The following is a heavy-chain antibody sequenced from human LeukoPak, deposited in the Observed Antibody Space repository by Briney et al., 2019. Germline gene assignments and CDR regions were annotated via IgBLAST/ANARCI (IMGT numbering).Heavy chain of an antibody. V-gene: IGHV1-2*02. J-gene: IGHJ4*02. CDR2: INPNIGAT. Sequence: ASVRVSSKASGYTFTVYFMHWVRQAPGQGLEWIGWINPNIGATKYARKFQGRVTMTRDTSISTAYMEVSRLRSDDTAVYYCARGQLTDDLDYWGQGTLVTVSS. CDR1: GYTFTVYF. D-gene: IGHD1-14*01. CDR3: ARGQLTDDLDY.